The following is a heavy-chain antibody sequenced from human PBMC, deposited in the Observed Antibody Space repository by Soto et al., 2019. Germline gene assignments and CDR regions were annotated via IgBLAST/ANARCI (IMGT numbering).Heavy chain of an antibody. J-gene: IGHJ4*02. Sequence: SVKVSCKASGGTFSSYAIRSVRQAPGQGLEWMGGIIPIFGTENNAQKFQGRVTITADKSTRTPYMELSSQTSEDTAVYYCASSPGGNSLGLDYWGQGTLVTVSS. D-gene: IGHD2-21*02. CDR2: IIPIFGTE. CDR3: ASSPGGNSLGLDY. CDR1: GGTFSSYA. V-gene: IGHV1-69*06.